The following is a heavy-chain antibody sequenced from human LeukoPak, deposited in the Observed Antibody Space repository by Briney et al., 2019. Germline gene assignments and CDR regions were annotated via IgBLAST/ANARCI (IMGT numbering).Heavy chain of an antibody. V-gene: IGHV4-38-2*02. D-gene: IGHD3-22*01. J-gene: IGHJ4*02. CDR1: GYSISSGYY. CDR3: ARDRYYYDSSGWSPFDY. CDR2: IYHSGST. Sequence: SETLSLTCTVSGYSISSGYYWGWIRPPPGKGLEWIGSIYHSGSTYYNPSLKSRVTISVDTSKNQFSLKLSSVTAADTAVYYCARDRYYYDSSGWSPFDYWGQGTLVTVSS.